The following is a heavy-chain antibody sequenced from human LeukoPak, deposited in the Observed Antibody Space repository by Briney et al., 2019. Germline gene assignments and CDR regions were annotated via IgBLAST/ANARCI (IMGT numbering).Heavy chain of an antibody. D-gene: IGHD3-22*01. Sequence: ASVKVSCKASGYTFTGYYMHWVRQAPGQGLEWMGWINPNSGGTNYAQKFQGRVTMTRDTSISTAYMELSRLRSDDTAVYYCATEGYYDSSGYSWFDPWGQGTLVTVSS. CDR2: INPNSGGT. V-gene: IGHV1-2*02. CDR1: GYTFTGYY. J-gene: IGHJ5*02. CDR3: ATEGYYDSSGYSWFDP.